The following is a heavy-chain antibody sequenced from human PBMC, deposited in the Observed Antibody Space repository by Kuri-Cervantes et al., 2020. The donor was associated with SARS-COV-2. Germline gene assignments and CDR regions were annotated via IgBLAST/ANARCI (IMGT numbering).Heavy chain of an antibody. CDR1: GGTFSSYA. CDR2: IIPIFGTA. Sequence: SVKVSCKASGGTFSSYAISWVRQAPGQGLEWMGGIIPIFGTANYAQKFQGRVTITADESTSTAYMELSSLRSEDTAVYYCARDHYDFWSGYFSWFDPWGQGTLVTVSS. D-gene: IGHD3-3*01. J-gene: IGHJ5*02. CDR3: ARDHYDFWSGYFSWFDP. V-gene: IGHV1-69*13.